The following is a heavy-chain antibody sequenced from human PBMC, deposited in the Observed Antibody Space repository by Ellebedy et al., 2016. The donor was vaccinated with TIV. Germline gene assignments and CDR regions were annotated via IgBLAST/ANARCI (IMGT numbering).Heavy chain of an antibody. CDR2: VSANGDST. V-gene: IGHV3-64D*06. D-gene: IGHD3-10*01. CDR1: GFIFDNYD. J-gene: IGHJ6*02. Sequence: GGSLRLSCSASGFIFDNYDMHWVRQAPGTGLEYVSAVSANGDSTYHVDSVKGRLIISRDNPKNTLFLHMSSLTPEDTAVYYCVRGRYGSGKVMDVWGQGTTVTVSS. CDR3: VRGRYGSGKVMDV.